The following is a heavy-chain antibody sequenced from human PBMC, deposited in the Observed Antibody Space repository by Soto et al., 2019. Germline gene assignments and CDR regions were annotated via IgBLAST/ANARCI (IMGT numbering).Heavy chain of an antibody. CDR2: ISVSGGAT. Sequence: GGSLRLSCAASGFTFTSFAVSWVRQAPGKGLEWVSAISVSGGATYYADSVKGRFTVSRDNSRNTVYLQVDSLRVEDTAVYHCAIGEWLSTYYFNFWGKGTLVTVSS. D-gene: IGHD3-3*01. CDR1: GFTFTSFA. V-gene: IGHV3-23*01. CDR3: AIGEWLSTYYFNF. J-gene: IGHJ4*02.